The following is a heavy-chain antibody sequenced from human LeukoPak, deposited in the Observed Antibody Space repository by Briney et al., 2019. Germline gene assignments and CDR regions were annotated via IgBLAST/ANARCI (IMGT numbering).Heavy chain of an antibody. CDR2: ISAYNGNT. CDR1: GYTFTTHG. CDR3: ARGLAIVGYCSSTSCGQNWFDP. V-gene: IGHV1-18*01. Sequence: ASVKVSCKASGYTFTTHGISWVRQAPGQGLEWMGWISAYNGNTNYAQKLQGRVTMTTDTSTSTAYMELRSLRSDDTAVYYCARGLAIVGYCSSTSCGQNWFDPWGQETLVTVPS. J-gene: IGHJ5*02. D-gene: IGHD2-2*01.